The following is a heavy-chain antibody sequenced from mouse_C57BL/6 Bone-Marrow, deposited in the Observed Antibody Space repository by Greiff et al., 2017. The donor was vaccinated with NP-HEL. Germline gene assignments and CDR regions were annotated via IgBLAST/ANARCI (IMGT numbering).Heavy chain of an antibody. D-gene: IGHD2-5*01. J-gene: IGHJ4*01. Sequence: QVQLQQSGAELVKPGASVKLSCKASGYTFTSYWMHWVKQRPGRGLEWIGRIDPNSGGTKYNEQFKSKATLTVDKPSSTAYMQLSSLTSEDSAVYSCARRDYSNSGRGLYAMDYWGQGTSVTVSS. V-gene: IGHV1-72*01. CDR3: ARRDYSNSGRGLYAMDY. CDR2: IDPNSGGT. CDR1: GYTFTSYW.